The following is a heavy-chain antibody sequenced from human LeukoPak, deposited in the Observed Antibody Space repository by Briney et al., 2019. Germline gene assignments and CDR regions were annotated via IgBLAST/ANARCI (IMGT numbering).Heavy chain of an antibody. Sequence: GGSLRLSCAASGFTFSSHAIHWVRQAPGKGLEWVAVIWFDGSNKYYVDSVKGRFTISRDNSKNTVYLQMDSLRAEDTAVYYCAKGLDIVVPYYAMDVWGQGTTVTVSS. J-gene: IGHJ6*02. V-gene: IGHV3-33*06. D-gene: IGHD2-2*01. CDR2: IWFDGSNK. CDR3: AKGLDIVVPYYAMDV. CDR1: GFTFSSHA.